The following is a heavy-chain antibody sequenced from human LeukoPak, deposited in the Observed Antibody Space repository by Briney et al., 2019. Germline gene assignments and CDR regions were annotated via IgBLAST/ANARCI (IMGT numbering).Heavy chain of an antibody. CDR1: GGSISSGGYY. V-gene: IGHV4-31*03. CDR3: ARRNYDFWSGRGYYFDY. CDR2: IYYSGST. Sequence: PSQTLSLTCTVSGGSISSGGYYWSWIRQHPGKGLEWIGYIYYSGSTYYNPSLKSRVTISVDTSKNQFSLKLSSVTAADTAVYYCARRNYDFWSGRGYYFDYWGQGTLVTVSS. J-gene: IGHJ4*02. D-gene: IGHD3-3*01.